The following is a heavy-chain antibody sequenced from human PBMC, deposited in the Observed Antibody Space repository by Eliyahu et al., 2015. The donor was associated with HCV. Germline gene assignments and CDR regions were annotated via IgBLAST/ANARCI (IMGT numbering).Heavy chain of an antibody. D-gene: IGHD3-9*01. V-gene: IGHV1-2*06. CDR1: GYTFTGYX. CDR2: INPNSGGT. Sequence: QVQLVQSGAEVKKPGASVKVSCKASGYTFTGYXXXXXXXAPGQGLEWMGRINPNSGGTNYAQKFQGRVTMTRDTSISTAYMELSRLRSDDTAVYYCARGGMKDWRNFDWLLEQTYYYYGMDVWGQGTTVTVSS. CDR3: ARGGMKDWRNFDWLLEQTYYYYGMDV. J-gene: IGHJ6*02.